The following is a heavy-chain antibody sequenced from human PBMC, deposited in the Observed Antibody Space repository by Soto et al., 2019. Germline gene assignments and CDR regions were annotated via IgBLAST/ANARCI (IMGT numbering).Heavy chain of an antibody. CDR3: ARRWGAAVDY. V-gene: IGHV4-59*08. J-gene: IGHJ4*02. Sequence: QVQLQESGPGLVKPSETLSLTCTVSGGSISSYYWRWIRQPPGKGLEWIGYIYYSGSTNYNPSLKSQVTISVDTSKNQFSLKLSSVTAADTAVYYCARRWGAAVDYWGQGTLVTVSS. D-gene: IGHD1-26*01. CDR1: GGSISSYY. CDR2: IYYSGST.